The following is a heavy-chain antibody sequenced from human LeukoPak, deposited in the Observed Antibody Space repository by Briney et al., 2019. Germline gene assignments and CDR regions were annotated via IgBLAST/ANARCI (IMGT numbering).Heavy chain of an antibody. Sequence: SETLSLTCTVSGGSIRSHYWSWIRQPPGKGLEWIGYIYYTGSTSYNPSLKSRVTISVDTSKNQFSLNLTSVTAADTAVYYCARRANGGYWFFDLWGRGTLVTVSS. CDR1: GGSIRSHY. CDR2: IYYTGST. CDR3: ARRANGGYWFFDL. V-gene: IGHV4-59*11. D-gene: IGHD2-8*01. J-gene: IGHJ2*01.